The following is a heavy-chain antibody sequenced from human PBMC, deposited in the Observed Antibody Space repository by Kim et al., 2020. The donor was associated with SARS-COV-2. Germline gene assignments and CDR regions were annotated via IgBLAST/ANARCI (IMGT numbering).Heavy chain of an antibody. V-gene: IGHV4-34*01. CDR2: INHSGTT. CDR3: ARFKEEVSMIVVVISAVSSYADY. Sequence: SETLSLTCAVYGGSFSGYYWSWIRQPPGKGLEWIGEINHSGTTNCNPSLKSRVTMSVDTSKNQFSLKLSSVTAADTADYYCARFKEEVSMIVVVISAVSSYADYWGLGTLVTVSS. CDR1: GGSFSGYY. D-gene: IGHD3-22*01. J-gene: IGHJ4*02.